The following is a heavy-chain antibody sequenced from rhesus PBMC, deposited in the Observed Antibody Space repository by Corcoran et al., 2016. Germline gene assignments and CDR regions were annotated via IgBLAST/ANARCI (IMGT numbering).Heavy chain of an antibody. CDR2: INCSSGNN. CDR3: AKGTRILFDRDYYTENSLDV. CDR1: GAPIRCPW. Sequence: QVQLQESGPGLVKPSAPLSLTCGFSGAPIRCPWSTWLRRPPVKGLAWLVGINCSSGNNHYNPSLKNRVNISNDASINDLSLELTSVTAADTAVYFCAKGTRILFDRDYYTENSLDVWGRGVLVTVSS. J-gene: IGHJ5-2*02. V-gene: IGHV4-80*01. D-gene: IGHD3-28*01.